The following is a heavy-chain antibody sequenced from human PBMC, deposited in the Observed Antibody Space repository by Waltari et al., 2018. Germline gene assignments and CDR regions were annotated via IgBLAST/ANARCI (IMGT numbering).Heavy chain of an antibody. CDR2: IKPDGSDR. Sequence: EVQLVESGGDLVHPGGSLRLPCAASGFPFRRYYRPWVRQAPGKGLEWVANIKPDGSDRNHVDSVKGRFTISRDNAKNSLYLQMNSLRAEDTAVYYCARQDITVRSCPDYWGQGTLVTVSS. CDR3: ARQDITVRSCPDY. V-gene: IGHV3-7*01. CDR1: GFPFRRYY. D-gene: IGHD2-15*01. J-gene: IGHJ4*02.